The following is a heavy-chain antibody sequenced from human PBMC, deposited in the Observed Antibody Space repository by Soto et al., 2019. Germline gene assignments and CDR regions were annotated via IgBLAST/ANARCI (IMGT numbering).Heavy chain of an antibody. V-gene: IGHV4-59*01. Sequence: QVQLQESGPGLVKPSETLSLTCTVSGGSISSYYWSWIRQPPGKGLEWSGYIYYSGSTNYNPSLKSRVTISVDTSKNQFSLKLSSVTAADTAVYDCARDVGDGYNYFDYWGQGTLVTVSS. J-gene: IGHJ4*02. D-gene: IGHD1-26*01. CDR3: ARDVGDGYNYFDY. CDR1: GGSISSYY. CDR2: IYYSGST.